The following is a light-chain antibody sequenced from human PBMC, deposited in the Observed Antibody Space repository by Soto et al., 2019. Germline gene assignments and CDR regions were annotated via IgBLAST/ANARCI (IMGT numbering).Light chain of an antibody. CDR1: SSNIGTYY. CDR2: RNG. Sequence: LTQPPSASGTPGQRVTISCSGSSSNIGTYYADWYQQLPGTAPKLLIHRNGQRPSGVPDRFSGSKSGTSASLAISGLRSEDEADYYCATWDDRLRAYVIGAGTKV. V-gene: IGLV1-47*01. J-gene: IGLJ1*01. CDR3: ATWDDRLRAYV.